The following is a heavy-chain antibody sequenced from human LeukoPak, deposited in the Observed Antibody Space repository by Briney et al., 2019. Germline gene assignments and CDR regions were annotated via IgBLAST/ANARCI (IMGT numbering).Heavy chain of an antibody. CDR1: GFTFSSYG. J-gene: IGHJ4*02. CDR2: IKQDGGEK. D-gene: IGHD6-6*01. V-gene: IGHV3-7*01. Sequence: PGGSLRLSCVASGFTFSSYGMHWVRQAPGKGLEWVAKIKQDGGEKNYVDSVKGRFTISRDKAKNSLYLQMNSLRPEDTAVYYCPRAPAAARPYYFDYWGQGTLVTVSS. CDR3: PRAPAAARPYYFDY.